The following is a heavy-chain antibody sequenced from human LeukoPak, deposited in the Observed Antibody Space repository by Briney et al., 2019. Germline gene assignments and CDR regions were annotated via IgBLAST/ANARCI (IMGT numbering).Heavy chain of an antibody. Sequence: GASVKVPCKVSGYTLSELSMHWVRQAPGKGLEWMGGFDPEDDKTFYAQKFRGRVTLTEDTSSDTAYMELSGLRSEDTAVYYCASTHDYYESSGPPFDYWGQGTLVTVSS. V-gene: IGHV1-24*01. J-gene: IGHJ4*02. CDR2: FDPEDDKT. CDR3: ASTHDYYESSGPPFDY. CDR1: GYTLSELS. D-gene: IGHD3-22*01.